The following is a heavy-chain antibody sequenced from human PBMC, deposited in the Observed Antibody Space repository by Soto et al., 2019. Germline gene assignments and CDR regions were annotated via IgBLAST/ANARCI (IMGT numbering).Heavy chain of an antibody. J-gene: IGHJ5*02. D-gene: IGHD3-22*01. CDR2: IIPVIGVG. Sequence: QVQLVQSGAEVKKPGSSVKVSCKPSGNTLNTDTITWLRQAPGQGLEWMGRIIPVIGVGTYAQKFQDRVTITADKSTTTVYMEVTSQTSEDTATYYCAIGRTGSNGYYWAWGQGTQVTVS. CDR1: GNTLNTDT. V-gene: IGHV1-69*02. CDR3: AIGRTGSNGYYWA.